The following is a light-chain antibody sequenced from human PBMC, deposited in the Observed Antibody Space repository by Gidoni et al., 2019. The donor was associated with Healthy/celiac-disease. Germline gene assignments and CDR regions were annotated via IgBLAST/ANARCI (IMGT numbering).Light chain of an antibody. J-gene: IGLJ1*01. V-gene: IGLV2-14*03. CDR1: SSDIGASYW. CDR2: DTY. CDR3: SSYSSVGSPII. Sequence: QSALTQPASVTGSPGQSIAISCIGTSSDIGASYWVSWYQQHPGKAPKLLIFDTYHRPSGVSDRFSASKSANTASLTISVLQSGDEADYFCSSYSSVGSPIIFGTGTKVTVL.